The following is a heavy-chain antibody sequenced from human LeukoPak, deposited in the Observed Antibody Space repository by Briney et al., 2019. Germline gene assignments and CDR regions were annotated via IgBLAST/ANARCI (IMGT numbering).Heavy chain of an antibody. CDR3: AKRTTPLALYGMDV. Sequence: GGSLRLSCAASGVTFSSYAMSWVRQAPGKGLEWVSAISGSGGSTYYADSVKGRFTISRDNSKNALYLQMNSLRAEDTAVYYCAKRTTPLALYGMDVWGQGTTVTVSS. D-gene: IGHD1-14*01. J-gene: IGHJ6*02. CDR2: ISGSGGST. CDR1: GVTFSSYA. V-gene: IGHV3-23*01.